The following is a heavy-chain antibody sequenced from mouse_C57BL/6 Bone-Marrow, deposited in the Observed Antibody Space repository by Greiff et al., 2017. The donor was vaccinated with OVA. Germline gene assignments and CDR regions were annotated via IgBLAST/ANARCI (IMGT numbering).Heavy chain of an antibody. D-gene: IGHD2-5*01. Sequence: VQLQQSGPELVKPGASVKISCKASGYSFTSYYIHWVKQRPGQGLEWIGWIYPGSGNTKYNEKFKGKATLTADTSSSTAYMQLSSLTSEDSAVYYCAQVSNYRGYFDYWGQGTTLTVSS. CDR3: AQVSNYRGYFDY. J-gene: IGHJ2*01. V-gene: IGHV1-66*01. CDR1: GYSFTSYY. CDR2: IYPGSGNT.